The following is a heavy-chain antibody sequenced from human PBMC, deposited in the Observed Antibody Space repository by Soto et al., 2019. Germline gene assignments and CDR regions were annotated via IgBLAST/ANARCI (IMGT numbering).Heavy chain of an antibody. CDR1: GFTFSSYW. CDR2: IKQDGSEK. D-gene: IGHD6-6*01. CDR3: AREGRIAARPGYYYYGMDV. J-gene: IGHJ6*02. V-gene: IGHV3-7*01. Sequence: PGGSLRLSCAASGFTFSSYWMSWVRQAPGKGLEWVANIKQDGSEKYYVDSVKGRFTISRDNAKNSLYLQMNSLRAEDTAVYYCAREGRIAARPGYYYYGMDVWGQGTTVTVSS.